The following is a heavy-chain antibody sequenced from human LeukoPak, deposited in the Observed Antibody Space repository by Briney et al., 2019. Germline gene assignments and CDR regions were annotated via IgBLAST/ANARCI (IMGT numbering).Heavy chain of an antibody. CDR2: ISWNSGSM. J-gene: IGHJ4*02. CDR3: AKDIHVSWDYVGGYAY. CDR1: GFTFYDYA. V-gene: IGHV3-9*03. D-gene: IGHD1-7*01. Sequence: PGRSLRLSCTASGFTFYDYAMDWVRQVPGKGLEWVSGISWNSGSMGYADSVKGRFTISRDNAKNSLYLQMNSLRPEDMALYYCAKDIHVSWDYVGGYAYCGQGILVTVSS.